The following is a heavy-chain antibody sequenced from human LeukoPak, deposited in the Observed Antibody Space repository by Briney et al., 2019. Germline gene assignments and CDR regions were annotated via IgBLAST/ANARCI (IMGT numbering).Heavy chain of an antibody. CDR3: ARETLDFWSGYPNNWFDP. D-gene: IGHD3-3*01. Sequence: PSETLSLTCTVSGGSISSSSYYWGWIRQPPGKGLEWIGSIYYSGSTYYNQSLKSRVTISVDTSKNQFSLKLSSVTAADTAVYYCARETLDFWSGYPNNWFDPWGQGTLVTVSS. V-gene: IGHV4-39*07. CDR1: GGSISSSSYY. J-gene: IGHJ5*02. CDR2: IYYSGST.